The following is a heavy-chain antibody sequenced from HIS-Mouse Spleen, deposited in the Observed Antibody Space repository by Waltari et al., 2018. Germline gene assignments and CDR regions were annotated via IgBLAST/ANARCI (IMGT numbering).Heavy chain of an antibody. D-gene: IGHD3-3*01. V-gene: IGHV4-39*07. Sequence: QLQLQESGPGLVKPSETLSLTCTVSGCSISRSSYYWGWIRQPPGKGLEWIGSIYYSGSTYYNPSLKSRVTISVDTSKNQFSLKLSSVTAADTAVYYCARAPTGFLEWFDAFDIWGQGTMVTVSS. CDR3: ARAPTGFLEWFDAFDI. CDR1: GCSISRSSYY. J-gene: IGHJ3*02. CDR2: IYYSGST.